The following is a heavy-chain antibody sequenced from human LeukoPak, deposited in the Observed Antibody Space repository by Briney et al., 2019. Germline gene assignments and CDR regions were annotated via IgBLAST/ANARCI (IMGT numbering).Heavy chain of an antibody. Sequence: PSETLSLTCTVSGGSISSGSYYWSWIRQPAGKGLEWIGRIYTSGSTNYNPSLKSRVTISVDTSKNQFSLKLSSVTAADTAVYYCARRGLRYFTGSNAFDIWGQGTMVTVSS. CDR1: GGSISSGSYY. V-gene: IGHV4-61*02. D-gene: IGHD3-9*01. CDR3: ARRGLRYFTGSNAFDI. J-gene: IGHJ3*02. CDR2: IYTSGST.